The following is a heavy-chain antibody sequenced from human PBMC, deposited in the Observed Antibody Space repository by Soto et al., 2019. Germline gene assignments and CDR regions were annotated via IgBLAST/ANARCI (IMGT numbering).Heavy chain of an antibody. Sequence: PGGSLRLSCAASGFTFSDYYMSWMRQAPEKGLEWISYVSSSGTTTPYAESVKGRFTVSRDNARNSLYLQMNSLRDEDTAVYYCARVGSTAAAGKHDYRGQGPLVTVSS. CDR2: VSSSGTTT. V-gene: IGHV3-11*01. D-gene: IGHD6-13*01. CDR3: ARVGSTAAAGKHDY. CDR1: GFTFSDYY. J-gene: IGHJ4*02.